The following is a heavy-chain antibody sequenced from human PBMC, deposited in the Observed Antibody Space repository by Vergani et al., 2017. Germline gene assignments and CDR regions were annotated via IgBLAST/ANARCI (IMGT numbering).Heavy chain of an antibody. Sequence: QVQLVQSGAEVKKPGASVKVSCKASGYTFTSYYMHWVRQAPGQGLEWMGIINPSGGSTSYAQKSQGRVTMTRDTSTSTVYMELSSLRSEDTAVYYCAQGRGPEYFQHWGQGTLVTVSS. CDR2: INPSGGST. CDR1: GYTFTSYY. J-gene: IGHJ1*01. V-gene: IGHV1-46*01. CDR3: AQGRGPEYFQH.